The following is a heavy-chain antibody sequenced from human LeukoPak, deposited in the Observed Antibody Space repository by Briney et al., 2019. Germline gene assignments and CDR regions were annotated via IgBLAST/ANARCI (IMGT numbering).Heavy chain of an antibody. CDR2: ISSSSSYI. D-gene: IGHD6-19*01. CDR3: AKDHSSGWPYCFPY. V-gene: IGHV3-21*04. CDR1: GFKFSGYT. Sequence: GSLRLSCAASGFKFSGYTMNWVRQAPGKGLEWVSSISSSSSYIYYADSMKGRFTISRDNAKNSLYLQMNSLRAEDTAVYYCAKDHSSGWPYCFPYWGQGTLVTVSS. J-gene: IGHJ4*02.